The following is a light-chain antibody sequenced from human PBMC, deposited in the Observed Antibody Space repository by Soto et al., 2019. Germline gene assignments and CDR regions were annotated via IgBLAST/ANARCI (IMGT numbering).Light chain of an antibody. CDR1: QGISSY. J-gene: IGKJ2*01. V-gene: IGKV1-8*01. CDR3: QQYYSYPYT. Sequence: AIRMTQSPSSLSAPTGDRVTITCRASQGISSYLAWYQQKPGKAPKLLIYAASTLQSGVPSRFSGSGSGTDFTLTISSLQSEDFTTYHCQQYYSYPYTFGQGTKLEIK. CDR2: AAS.